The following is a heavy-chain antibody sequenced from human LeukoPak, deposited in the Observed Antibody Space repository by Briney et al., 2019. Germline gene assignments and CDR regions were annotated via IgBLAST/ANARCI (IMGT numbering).Heavy chain of an antibody. Sequence: GGSLRLSCAASGFTFSANWMHWVRQAPGKGLVWVSRINSDGSSTSYAESVKGRFTISRDNAKNTPYLQMNSLRGEDTAVYYCVRALGGSGDYCGQGTLVTVSS. CDR1: GFTFSANW. CDR2: INSDGSST. V-gene: IGHV3-74*01. D-gene: IGHD3-16*01. J-gene: IGHJ4*02. CDR3: VRALGGSGDY.